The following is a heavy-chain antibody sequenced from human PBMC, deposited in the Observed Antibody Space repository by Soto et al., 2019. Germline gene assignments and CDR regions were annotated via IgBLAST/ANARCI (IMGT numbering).Heavy chain of an antibody. Sequence: WASVKVSCKASGGTFSGSTLHWVRQASGKGLEWVGHITSKPDSYSTVYAESVKGRFSISRDDLNNMAFLQMNSLKSEDSAVYYCTRSYENNAYYFDHWGQGTLVTVSS. CDR1: GGTFSGST. D-gene: IGHD3-16*01. V-gene: IGHV3-73*01. J-gene: IGHJ1*01. CDR2: ITSKPDSYST. CDR3: TRSYENNAYYFDH.